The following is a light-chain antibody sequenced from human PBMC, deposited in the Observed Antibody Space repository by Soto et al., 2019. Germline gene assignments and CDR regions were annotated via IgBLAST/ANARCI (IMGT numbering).Light chain of an antibody. CDR3: QQCNVWPPIT. V-gene: IGKV3-11*01. J-gene: IGKJ5*01. CDR1: QSIHTS. CDR2: DST. Sequence: VLTQSPATLSLSPGERATLSCRASQSIHTSLAWYQQKPGQPPRLVVYDSTLRANGVPDRFGGSRSGTEFTLTINNLEPEDFAVYYCQQCNVWPPITFGQGTRLE.